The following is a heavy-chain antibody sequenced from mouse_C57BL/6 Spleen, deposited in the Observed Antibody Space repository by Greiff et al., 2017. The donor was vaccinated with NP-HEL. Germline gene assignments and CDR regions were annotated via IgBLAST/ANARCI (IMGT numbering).Heavy chain of an antibody. CDR1: GFTFSSYG. Sequence: VQLKESGGDLVKPGGSLKLSCAASGFTFSSYGMSWVRQTPDKRLEWVATISSGGSYTYYPDSVKGRFTISRDNAKNTLYLQMSSLKSEDTAMYYCARAYYGSSNWYFDVWGTGTTVTVSS. D-gene: IGHD1-1*01. V-gene: IGHV5-6*01. CDR3: ARAYYGSSNWYFDV. CDR2: ISSGGSYT. J-gene: IGHJ1*03.